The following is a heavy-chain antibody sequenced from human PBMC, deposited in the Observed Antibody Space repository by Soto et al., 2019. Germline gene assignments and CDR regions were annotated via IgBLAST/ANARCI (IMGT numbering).Heavy chain of an antibody. CDR3: ARFGYSNYEYYYYYMDV. D-gene: IGHD4-4*01. Sequence: LGESLKISCKGSGYSFTSYWIGWVRQMPGKGLEWMGIIYPGDSDTRYSPSFQGQVTISADKSISTAYLQWSSLKASDTAMYYCARFGYSNYEYYYYYMDVWGKGTTVTVSS. V-gene: IGHV5-51*01. J-gene: IGHJ6*03. CDR1: GYSFTSYW. CDR2: IYPGDSDT.